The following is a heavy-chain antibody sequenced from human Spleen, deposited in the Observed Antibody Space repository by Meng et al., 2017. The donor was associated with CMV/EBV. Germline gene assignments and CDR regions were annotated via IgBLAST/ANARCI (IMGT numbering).Heavy chain of an antibody. V-gene: IGHV3-7*01. CDR3: ARSTSTSQSFYGYYYYGMDV. Sequence: GESLKISCAASGFTFSSFWMTWVRQAPGKGLKWVAYIKQDGSENYYVDSVKGRFTSSRDNAKNSLYLQMNSLRAEDTAVYYCARSTSTSQSFYGYYYYGMDVWGQGTTVTVSS. J-gene: IGHJ6*02. D-gene: IGHD2-2*01. CDR2: IKQDGSEN. CDR1: GFTFSSFW.